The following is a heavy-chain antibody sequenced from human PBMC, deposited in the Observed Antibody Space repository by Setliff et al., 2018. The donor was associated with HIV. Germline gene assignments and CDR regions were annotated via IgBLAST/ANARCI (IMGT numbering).Heavy chain of an antibody. D-gene: IGHD1-7*01. J-gene: IGHJ5*02. V-gene: IGHV3-66*01. CDR3: ARVRITGTTRWFDP. Sequence: SCATSKFTFSYYWMSWVRQAPGKGLEWVSIIYIGGSTYYADSAKGRFTISRDNSKNTLYLEMNSLRAEDTAVYYCARVRITGTTRWFDPWGQGTLVTVSS. CDR1: KFTFSYYW. CDR2: IYIGGST.